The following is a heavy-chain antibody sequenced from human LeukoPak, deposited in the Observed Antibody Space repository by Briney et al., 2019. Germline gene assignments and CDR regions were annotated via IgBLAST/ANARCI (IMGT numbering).Heavy chain of an antibody. D-gene: IGHD3-16*01. V-gene: IGHV4-34*01. CDR3: ARVVVGGARSYYYYYYMDV. CDR1: GGSFGGYY. CDR2: INHSGST. Sequence: SETLSLTCAVYGGSFGGYYWSWIRPPPGKGLEWIGEINHSGSTNYNPSLKSRVTISVDTSKNQFSLKLSSVTAADTAVYYCARVVVGGARSYYYYYYMDVWGKGTTVTVSS. J-gene: IGHJ6*03.